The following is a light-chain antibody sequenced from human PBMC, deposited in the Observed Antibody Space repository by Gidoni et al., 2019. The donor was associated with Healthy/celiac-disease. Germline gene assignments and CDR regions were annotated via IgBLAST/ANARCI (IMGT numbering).Light chain of an antibody. CDR3: QQSYSTPLT. Sequence: DIKMTQSPSSLSASVGDRVTIPCRASQSISSYLNWYQQKPGKAPKLLIYAASSLQSGVPSMFSGSGSWTDFTLTISSLQPEDFATYYCQQSYSTPLTFGGGTKVEIK. J-gene: IGKJ4*01. V-gene: IGKV1-39*01. CDR1: QSISSY. CDR2: AAS.